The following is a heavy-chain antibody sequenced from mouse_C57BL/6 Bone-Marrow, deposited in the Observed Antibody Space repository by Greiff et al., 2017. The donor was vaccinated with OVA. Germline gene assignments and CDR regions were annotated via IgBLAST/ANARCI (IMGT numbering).Heavy chain of an antibody. CDR1: GYTFTSYG. V-gene: IGHV1-81*01. CDR2: IYPRSGNT. D-gene: IGHD1-1*01. J-gene: IGHJ3*01. Sequence: QVQLQQSGAELARPGASVKLSCKASGYTFTSYGISWVKQRTGQGLEWIGEIYPRSGNTYYNEQFKGKATLTADKSSSTAYMELRSLTSEDSAVYFCARSHYYGSRRCAYWGQGTLVTVSA. CDR3: ARSHYYGSRRCAY.